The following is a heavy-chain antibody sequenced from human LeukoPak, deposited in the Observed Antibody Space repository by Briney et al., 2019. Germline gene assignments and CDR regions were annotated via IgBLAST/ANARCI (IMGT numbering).Heavy chain of an antibody. J-gene: IGHJ3*02. CDR3: ARDLPSYYYGSGNNRRAFDI. CDR2: IYYSGST. Sequence: SETLSLTCTVSGGSISSYYWSWLRQPPGKGLEWIGYIYYSGSTNYNPCLKSRVTISVDTSKNQFSLKLSSVTAADTAVYYCARDLPSYYYGSGNNRRAFDIWGQGTMVTVSS. D-gene: IGHD3-10*01. CDR1: GGSISSYY. V-gene: IGHV4-59*01.